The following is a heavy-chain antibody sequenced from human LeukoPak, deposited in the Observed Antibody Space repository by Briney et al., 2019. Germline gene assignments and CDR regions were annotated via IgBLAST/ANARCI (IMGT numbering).Heavy chain of an antibody. CDR1: GFTLSDYY. CDR3: ARGHNRYYFDY. J-gene: IGHJ4*02. V-gene: IGHV3-66*01. Sequence: GGSLRLSCAASGFTLSDYYMSWIRQAPGKGLEWVSVIYSGGGTNSADSVKGRFTISRDNSKNTLYLQMNSLRAEDTAVYFCARGHNRYYFDYWGQGTLVIVSS. CDR2: IYSGGGT. D-gene: IGHD2/OR15-2a*01.